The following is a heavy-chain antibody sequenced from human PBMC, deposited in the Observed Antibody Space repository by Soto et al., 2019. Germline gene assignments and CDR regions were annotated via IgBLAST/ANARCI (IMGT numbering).Heavy chain of an antibody. CDR2: ISGSGGST. Sequence: QSWGSLRLSCAASGFTFSSYAMSWVRQAPGKGLEWVSAISGSGGSTYYADSVKGRFTISRDNSKNTLYLQMNSLRAEDTAVYYCAKSKGYSGYGSYYYGTDVWGQGTTVTVSS. D-gene: IGHD5-12*01. V-gene: IGHV3-23*01. CDR1: GFTFSSYA. CDR3: AKSKGYSGYGSYYYGTDV. J-gene: IGHJ6*02.